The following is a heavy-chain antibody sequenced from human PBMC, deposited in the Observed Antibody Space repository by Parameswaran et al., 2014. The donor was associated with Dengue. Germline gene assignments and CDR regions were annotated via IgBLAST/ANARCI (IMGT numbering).Heavy chain of an antibody. V-gene: IGHV4-39*01. Sequence: WIRQPPGKGLEWIGSVYFRGSTHYNPSLKSRVTISVDTSKNQFSLNLSSVTAADTARYYCARHQTQAMAVGTNNWFDPWGRGTLVTVSS. J-gene: IGHJ5*02. CDR3: ARHQTQAMAVGTNNWFDP. CDR2: VYFRGST. D-gene: IGHD6-19*01.